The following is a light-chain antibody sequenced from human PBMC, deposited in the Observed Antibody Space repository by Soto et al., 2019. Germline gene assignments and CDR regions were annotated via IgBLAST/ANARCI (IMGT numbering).Light chain of an antibody. V-gene: IGKV3-15*01. CDR1: QSISSN. Sequence: EIVMTQSPATLSVSPGERATLSCRASQSISSNLAWYQQKPGQAPRLLISGASTRATGIPARFSGSGSGTDFTLTISSLQSEDFATYYCQQSFSTPPTFGQGTKVEI. CDR2: GAS. J-gene: IGKJ1*01. CDR3: QQSFSTPPT.